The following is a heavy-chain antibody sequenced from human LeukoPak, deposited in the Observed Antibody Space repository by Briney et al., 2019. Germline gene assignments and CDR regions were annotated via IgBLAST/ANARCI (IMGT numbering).Heavy chain of an antibody. D-gene: IGHD6-13*01. V-gene: IGHV4-31*03. Sequence: SQTLSLTCTVSGGSISSGAYYWSWVRQLPEKGLDWIGYIGYTGDTYYNPSLRSRATISKDTSKTQFSLRLNSLTAADTAVYYCARPGIAAAGTSWYFDLWGRGTLVTVSS. J-gene: IGHJ2*01. CDR3: ARPGIAAAGTSWYFDL. CDR2: IGYTGDT. CDR1: GGSISSGAYY.